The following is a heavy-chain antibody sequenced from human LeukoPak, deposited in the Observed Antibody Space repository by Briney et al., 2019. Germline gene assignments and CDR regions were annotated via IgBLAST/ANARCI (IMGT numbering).Heavy chain of an antibody. CDR1: GFTFSSYS. J-gene: IGHJ4*02. Sequence: GGSLRLSCAASGFTFSSYSMNWVRQAPGKGLEWVANIKPDGSEKQYVDSVRGRFTISRDNARNSLYLQMNSLRAEDTAVYYCAKDHYGGGLWGQGALVTVSS. CDR2: IKPDGSEK. V-gene: IGHV3-7*04. CDR3: AKDHYGGGL. D-gene: IGHD4-23*01.